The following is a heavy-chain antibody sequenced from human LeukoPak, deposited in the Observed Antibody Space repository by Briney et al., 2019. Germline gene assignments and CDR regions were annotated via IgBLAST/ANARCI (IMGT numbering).Heavy chain of an antibody. J-gene: IGHJ4*02. CDR2: INHSGST. CDR3: ARSVAAAGPLGY. D-gene: IGHD6-13*01. V-gene: IGHV4-38-2*01. Sequence: SETLSLTCAVSDYPISSGYFWGWIRQAPGKGLEWIGEINHSGSTNYNPSLKSRVTISVDTSKNQFSLKLSSVTAADTAVYYCARSVAAAGPLGYWGQGTLVTVSS. CDR1: DYPISSGYF.